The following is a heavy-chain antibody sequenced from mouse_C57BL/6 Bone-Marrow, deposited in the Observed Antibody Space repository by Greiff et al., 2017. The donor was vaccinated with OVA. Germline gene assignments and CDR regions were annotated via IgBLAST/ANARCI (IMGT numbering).Heavy chain of an antibody. Sequence: EVNLVESGPELVKPGASVKISCKASGYSFTDYNMNWVKQSNGKSLEWIGVINPNYGTTSYNQKFKGKATLTVDQSSSTAYMQLNSLTSEDSAVYYCARWYYGSSVYWYFDVWGTGTTVTVSS. CDR2: INPNYGTT. CDR3: ARWYYGSSVYWYFDV. CDR1: GYSFTDYN. V-gene: IGHV1-39*01. D-gene: IGHD1-1*01. J-gene: IGHJ1*03.